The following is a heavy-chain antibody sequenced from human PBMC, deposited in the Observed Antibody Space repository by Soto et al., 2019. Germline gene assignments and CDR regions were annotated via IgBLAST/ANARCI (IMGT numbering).Heavy chain of an antibody. D-gene: IGHD1-26*01. J-gene: IGHJ6*02. CDR2: IYHSGST. CDR1: GGSISSSNV. Sequence: SETLCLTCAVSGGSISSSNVWSWVRQPPGKGLEWIGEIYHSGSTNYNPSLKSRVTISVDKSKNQFSLKLSSVTAADTAVYYCARVSGSYYYGMDVWGQGTTVTVSS. V-gene: IGHV4-4*02. CDR3: ARVSGSYYYGMDV.